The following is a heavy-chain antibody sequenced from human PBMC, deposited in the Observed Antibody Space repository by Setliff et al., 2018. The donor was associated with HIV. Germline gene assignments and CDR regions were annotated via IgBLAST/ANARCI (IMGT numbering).Heavy chain of an antibody. J-gene: IGHJ4*02. CDR1: GGSISSGGYY. D-gene: IGHD6-13*01. CDR2: IYYSGST. CDR3: ASDTRIAATGTYYFDY. Sequence: SETLSLTCTVSGGSISSGGYYWNWIRQHPGKGLEWIVFIYYSGSTYYNPSLKSRVTISVDTSKNQFSLKLSSVTAADTAVYYCASDTRIAATGTYYFDYCGQGTLVTVTS. V-gene: IGHV4-31*03.